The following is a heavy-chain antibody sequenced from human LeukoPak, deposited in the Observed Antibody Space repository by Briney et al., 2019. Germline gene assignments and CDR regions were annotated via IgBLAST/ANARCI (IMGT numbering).Heavy chain of an antibody. V-gene: IGHV1-46*01. CDR3: ARDEGTTGSDY. Sequence: ASVKVSCKASGYTFTSYYMHWVRQAPGQGLEWMGIINPSGGSTSYAQKFQGRVTMTRDTSTSTVYMELGSLRSEDTAVYYCARDEGTTGSDYWGQGTLVTVSS. J-gene: IGHJ4*02. CDR2: INPSGGST. D-gene: IGHD1-1*01. CDR1: GYTFTSYY.